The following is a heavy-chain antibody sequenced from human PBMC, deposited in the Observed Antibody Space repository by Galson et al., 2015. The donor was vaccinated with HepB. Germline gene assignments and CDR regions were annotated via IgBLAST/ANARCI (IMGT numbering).Heavy chain of an antibody. V-gene: IGHV4-59*08. D-gene: IGHD1-26*01. CDR1: GGSLSSYY. CDR2: IFYSGST. CDR3: ARKEPHNTFAI. J-gene: IGHJ3*02. Sequence: TLSLTCTVSGGSLSSYYWTWIRQPPGKGLEWIAYIFYSGSTNYNPSLKSRVTISLDTSKNQFSLTLSSVTAADTAVYYCARKEPHNTFAIWGQGTMVTVSS.